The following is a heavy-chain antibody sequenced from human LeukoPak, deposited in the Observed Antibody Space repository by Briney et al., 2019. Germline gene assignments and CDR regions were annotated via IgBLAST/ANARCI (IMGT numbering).Heavy chain of an antibody. J-gene: IGHJ4*02. V-gene: IGHV1-46*01. CDR2: INPSGGST. CDR3: AAWGPTDYFDY. D-gene: IGHD3-16*01. CDR1: GYTFTSYY. Sequence: ASVKVSCKASGYTFTSYYMHWVRQAPGQGLEWMGIINPSGGSTSYAQKFQGRVTMTRDTSTSTVYMELSSLRSEDTAVYYCAAWGPTDYFDYWGQGTLVTVSS.